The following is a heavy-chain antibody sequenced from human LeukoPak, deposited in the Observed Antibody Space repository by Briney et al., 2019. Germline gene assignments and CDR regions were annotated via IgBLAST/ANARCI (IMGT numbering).Heavy chain of an antibody. V-gene: IGHV1-3*03. CDR1: GYTFTSYA. Sequence: ASVKVSCKASGYTFTSYAMHWVRQAPGQRLEWMGWINAGNGNTKYSQEFQGRVTITRDTSASTAYMELSSLRSEDMAVYYCARVKGRITMVRGGYYYYMDVWGKGTTVTISS. CDR3: ARVKGRITMVRGGYYYYMDV. J-gene: IGHJ6*03. D-gene: IGHD3-10*01. CDR2: INAGNGNT.